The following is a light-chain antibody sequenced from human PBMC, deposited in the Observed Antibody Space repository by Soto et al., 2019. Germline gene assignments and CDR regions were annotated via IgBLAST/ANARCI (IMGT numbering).Light chain of an antibody. V-gene: IGKV3-15*01. CDR2: DAS. J-gene: IGKJ1*01. CDR1: QSVSSK. Sequence: EIVMTQSPATLSVSPGERATLSCRASQSVSSKLAWYQQKPGQAPRLLIYDASTRATGVPARFSGSGSGSEFTLTISSLQSEELAVYYCQQYNNWPGTFGQGTKGDSK. CDR3: QQYNNWPGT.